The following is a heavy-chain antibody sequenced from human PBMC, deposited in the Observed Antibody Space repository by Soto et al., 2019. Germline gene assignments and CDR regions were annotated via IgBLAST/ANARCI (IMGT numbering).Heavy chain of an antibody. CDR1: GGSISSGDYY. CDR3: ASNSYGYTFSAY. Sequence: QVQLQESGPGLVKPSQTLSLTCTVSGGSISSGDYYWSWIRQPPGKGLEWIGYIYYSGSTYYNPSLTSRVXXXVXXSKNQFSLKLSSVTAADTAVYYCASNSYGYTFSAYWGQGTLVTVSS. CDR2: IYYSGST. V-gene: IGHV4-30-4*01. J-gene: IGHJ4*02. D-gene: IGHD5-18*01.